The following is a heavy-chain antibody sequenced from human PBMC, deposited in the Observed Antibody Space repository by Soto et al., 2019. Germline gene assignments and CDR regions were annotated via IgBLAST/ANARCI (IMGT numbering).Heavy chain of an antibody. CDR2: VSRSGTS. CDR1: GGSISSSYW. V-gene: IGHV4-4*02. D-gene: IGHD1-20*01. J-gene: IGHJ3*01. CDR3: ARVVLSITRGAFAA. Sequence: QVQLQESGPGLVKPSGTLSLTCAVSGGSISSSYWWSWRRQSRGKVLEYIGEVSRSGTSYSTPSPKSRVTLSVDRSKNHFSLTLTSVTAADTAVYYCARVVLSITRGAFAAWGKGPPVTVSS.